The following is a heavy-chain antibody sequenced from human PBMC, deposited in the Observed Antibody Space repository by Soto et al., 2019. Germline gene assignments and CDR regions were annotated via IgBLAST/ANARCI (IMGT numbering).Heavy chain of an antibody. CDR1: GFTFSSYW. J-gene: IGHJ4*02. D-gene: IGHD4-17*01. V-gene: IGHV3-7*01. CDR2: IKQDGSEK. Sequence: EVQLVESGGGLVQPGGSLRLSCAASGFTFSSYWMSWVRQAPGKGLEWVANIKQDGSEKYYVDYVKGRFTISRDNAKNSLYLQMNSLRAEDSAVYYCARAPEGDYGAFDYWGQGPLVTVSS. CDR3: ARAPEGDYGAFDY.